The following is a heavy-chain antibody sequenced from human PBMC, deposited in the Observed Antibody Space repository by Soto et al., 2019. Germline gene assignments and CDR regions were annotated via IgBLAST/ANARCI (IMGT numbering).Heavy chain of an antibody. V-gene: IGHV3-33*01. CDR3: ARDRRFLEWLDY. D-gene: IGHD3-3*01. CDR1: GCTFTSYG. CDR2: IWYDGSNK. Sequence: QMHLVESGGGVVQPGRSLTLSWVASGCTFTSYGIHWVRQAPGKGLECVAVIWYDGSNKYYGDSVKGRFSISRDNSKNTVYLQMNSLTAADTAVYYCARDRRFLEWLDYWGQGTLVSVSS. J-gene: IGHJ4*02.